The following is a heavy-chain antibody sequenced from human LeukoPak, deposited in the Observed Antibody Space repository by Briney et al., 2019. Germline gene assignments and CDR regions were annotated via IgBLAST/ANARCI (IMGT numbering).Heavy chain of an antibody. D-gene: IGHD3-22*01. CDR3: ARDLAPYYYDSSGWDDAFDI. CDR1: GYTFTSYY. J-gene: IGHJ3*02. CDR2: INPSGGST. Sequence: GASVKVSCRASGYTFTSYYMHWVRQAPGQGLEWMGIINPSGGSTSYAQKFQGRVTMTRDTSTSTVYMELSSLRSEDTAVYYCARDLAPYYYDSSGWDDAFDIWGQGTIVTVSS. V-gene: IGHV1-46*01.